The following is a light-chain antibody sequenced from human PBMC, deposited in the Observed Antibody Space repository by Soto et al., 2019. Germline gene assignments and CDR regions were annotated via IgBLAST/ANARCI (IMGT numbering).Light chain of an antibody. V-gene: IGLV3-1*01. CDR3: QSWDSSTVV. J-gene: IGLJ2*01. Sequence: SYELTQPPSVSVSPGQTASITCSGDKLGDKYACWYQQKPGQSPVLVIYQDSKRPSGIHERFSGSNSGNTATLTISGTQAMADADYYCQSWDSSTVVFGGGTNLNVL. CDR1: KLGDKY. CDR2: QDS.